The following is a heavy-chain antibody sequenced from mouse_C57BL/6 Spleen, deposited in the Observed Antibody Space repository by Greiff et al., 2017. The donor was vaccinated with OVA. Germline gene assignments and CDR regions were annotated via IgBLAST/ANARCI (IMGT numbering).Heavy chain of an antibody. CDR1: GYAFSSYW. V-gene: IGHV1-80*01. CDR3: ARAVYDYWYFDV. D-gene: IGHD2-3*01. Sequence: VKLVESGAELVKPGASVKISCKASGYAFSSYWMNWVKQRPGKGLEWIGQIYPGDGDTNYNGKFKGKATLTADKSSSTAYMQLSSLTSEDSAVYFCARAVYDYWYFDVWGTGTTVTVSS. J-gene: IGHJ1*03. CDR2: IYPGDGDT.